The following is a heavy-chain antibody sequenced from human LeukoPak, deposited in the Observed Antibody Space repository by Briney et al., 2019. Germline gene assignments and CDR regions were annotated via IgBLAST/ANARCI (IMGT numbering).Heavy chain of an antibody. CDR2: ISSSSSYI. V-gene: IGHV3-21*01. D-gene: IGHD3-3*01. Sequence: GSLRLSRAASGFTFSSYSMNWVRQAPGKGLEWVSSISSSSSYIYYADSVKGRFTISRDNAKNSLYLQMNSLRAEDTAVYYCARDARYYDFWSGYRRGTNYFDYWGQGTLVTVSS. CDR3: ARDARYYDFWSGYRRGTNYFDY. J-gene: IGHJ4*02. CDR1: GFTFSSYS.